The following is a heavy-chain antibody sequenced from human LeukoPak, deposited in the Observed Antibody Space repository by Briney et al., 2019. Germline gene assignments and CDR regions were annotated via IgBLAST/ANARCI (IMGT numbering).Heavy chain of an antibody. J-gene: IGHJ4*02. CDR3: ARGAISDSGFDY. CDR1: GFTFDDYG. V-gene: IGHV3-20*04. Sequence: PGGSLRLSCAASGFTFDDYGMIWVRQGPGKGLEWVSGISWNGGSTGYADSVKGQFTISRDIAKRSLYLQMNSLRAEDAALYYCARGAISDSGFDYWGQGTLVTVSS. D-gene: IGHD3-10*01. CDR2: ISWNGGST.